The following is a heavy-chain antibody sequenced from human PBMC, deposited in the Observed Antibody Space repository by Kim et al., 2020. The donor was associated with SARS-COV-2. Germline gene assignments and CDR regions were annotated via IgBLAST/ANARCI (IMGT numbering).Heavy chain of an antibody. D-gene: IGHD3-10*01. J-gene: IGHJ4*02. CDR1: GYSFTSYW. V-gene: IGHV5-51*01. CDR3: ARHYYGSGSWYYFDY. Sequence: GESLKISCKGSGYSFTSYWIGWVRQMPGKGLEWMGIIYPGDSDTRYSPSFQGQVTISADKSISTAYLQWSSLKASDTAMYYCARHYYGSGSWYYFDYWGQGTLVTVSS. CDR2: IYPGDSDT.